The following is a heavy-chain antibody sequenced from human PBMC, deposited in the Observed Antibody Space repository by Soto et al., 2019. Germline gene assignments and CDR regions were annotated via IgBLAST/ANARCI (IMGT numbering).Heavy chain of an antibody. Sequence: QITLKESGPTLVKPTQTLTLTCTFSGFSLSTSGVGVGWIRQPPGKALEWLALIDWDDDKRYSPSLKSRLTITKDTSKNQVVLTMTNMDPVDTATYYCAHRLGSGYSYGPLDYWGQGTLVTVSS. CDR1: GFSLSTSGVG. D-gene: IGHD5-18*01. CDR3: AHRLGSGYSYGPLDY. V-gene: IGHV2-5*02. J-gene: IGHJ4*02. CDR2: IDWDDDK.